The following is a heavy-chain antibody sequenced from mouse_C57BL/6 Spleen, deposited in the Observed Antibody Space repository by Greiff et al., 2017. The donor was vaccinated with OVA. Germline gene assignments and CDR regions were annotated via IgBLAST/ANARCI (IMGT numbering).Heavy chain of an antibody. CDR2: IDPEDGDT. V-gene: IGHV14-1*01. Sequence: EVQLQQSGAELVRPGASVKLSCTASGFNIKDYYMHWVKQRPEQGLEWIGRIDPEDGDTEYAPKFQGKATMTADPSSNTAYLQLSSLTSEDTAVYYCTTYRGAHYAMDYWGQGTSVTVSS. CDR1: GFNIKDYY. CDR3: TTYRGAHYAMDY. J-gene: IGHJ4*01.